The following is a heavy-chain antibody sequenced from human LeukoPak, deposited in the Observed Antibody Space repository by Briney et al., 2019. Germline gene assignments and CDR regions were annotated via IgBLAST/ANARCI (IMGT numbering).Heavy chain of an antibody. Sequence: GGSLRLSCGASGFTFRNFWMNWVRQAPGKGLEWVAFIRYDGSNKYYADSVKGRFTISRENAKNSLYLQMNSLRAGDTAVYYCARVGSPGSFDYWGQGTLVTVSS. V-gene: IGHV3-30*02. CDR2: IRYDGSNK. CDR3: ARVGSPGSFDY. D-gene: IGHD6-13*01. CDR1: GFTFRNFW. J-gene: IGHJ4*02.